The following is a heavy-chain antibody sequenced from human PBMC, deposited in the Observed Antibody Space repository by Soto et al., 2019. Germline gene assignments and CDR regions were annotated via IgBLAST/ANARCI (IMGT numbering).Heavy chain of an antibody. CDR2: IYYSGST. J-gene: IGHJ6*02. CDR1: GGSISSGGYY. V-gene: IGHV4-31*03. D-gene: IGHD2-2*01. CDR3: ARVSVIVVVPAAMDV. Sequence: SETLSLTCTVSGGSISSGGYYWSWIRQHPGKGLEWIGYIYYSGSTYYNPSLKSRVTISVDTSKNQFSLKLSSVTAADTAVYYCARVSVIVVVPAAMDVWGQGTTVTFS.